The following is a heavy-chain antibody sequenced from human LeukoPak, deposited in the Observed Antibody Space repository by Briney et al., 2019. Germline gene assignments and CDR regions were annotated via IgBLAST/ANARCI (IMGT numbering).Heavy chain of an antibody. V-gene: IGHV1-8*02. D-gene: IGHD1-26*01. J-gene: IGHJ4*02. CDR3: ARELGIFDY. Sequence: APVKVSCKASGGTFSSYAISWVRQATGQGLEWMGWMNPNSGNTGYAQKFQGRVTMTRNTSISTAYMELGSLRSEDTAVYYCARELGIFDYWGQGTLVTVSS. CDR2: MNPNSGNT. CDR1: GGTFSSYA.